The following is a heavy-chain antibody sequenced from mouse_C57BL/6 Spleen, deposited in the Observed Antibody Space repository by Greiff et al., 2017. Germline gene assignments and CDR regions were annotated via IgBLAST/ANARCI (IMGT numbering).Heavy chain of an antibody. V-gene: IGHV1-81*01. CDR1: GYTFTSYG. Sequence: VQLQQSGAELARPGASVKLSCKASGYTFTSYGISWVKQRTGQGLEWIGEIYPRSGNTYYNEKFKGKATLTADKSSSTAYMELRSLTSEDSAVYFCALYDYDGNFDYWGQGTTRTVSS. CDR3: ALYDYDGNFDY. CDR2: IYPRSGNT. J-gene: IGHJ2*01. D-gene: IGHD2-4*01.